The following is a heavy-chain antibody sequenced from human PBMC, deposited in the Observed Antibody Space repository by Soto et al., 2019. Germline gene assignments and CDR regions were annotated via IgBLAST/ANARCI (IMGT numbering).Heavy chain of an antibody. CDR3: ARGIYDSSGYKYNWFDP. D-gene: IGHD3-22*01. J-gene: IGHJ5*02. Sequence: SETLSLACAVSGGSISSGGYSWSWIRQPPGKGLEWIGYIYHSGSTYYNPSLKSRVTISVDRSKNQYSLKLSSVTAADTFVYYCARGIYDSSGYKYNWFDPWGQGTLVTVSS. CDR2: IYHSGST. CDR1: GGSISSGGYS. V-gene: IGHV4-30-2*01.